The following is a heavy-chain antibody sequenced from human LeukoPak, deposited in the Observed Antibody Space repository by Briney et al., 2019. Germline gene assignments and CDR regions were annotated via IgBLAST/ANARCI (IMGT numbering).Heavy chain of an antibody. D-gene: IGHD5-12*01. CDR2: ISWNSGSI. J-gene: IGHJ4*02. Sequence: PGRSLRLSCAASGFTFDDYAMHWVRQAPGKGLEWVSGISWNSGSIGYADSVKGRFTISRDNSKNTLYLQMNSLRAEDTAVYYCARGGYGRPGYWGQGTLVTVSS. CDR1: GFTFDDYA. V-gene: IGHV3-9*01. CDR3: ARGGYGRPGY.